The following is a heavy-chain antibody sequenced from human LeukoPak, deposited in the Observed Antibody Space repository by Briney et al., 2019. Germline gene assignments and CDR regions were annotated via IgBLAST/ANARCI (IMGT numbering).Heavy chain of an antibody. V-gene: IGHV4-38-2*02. CDR1: GCSISSGYY. CDR3: ARDTPRGGDMVRRAFDI. D-gene: IGHD3-16*01. J-gene: IGHJ3*02. Sequence: NTSETLSLTCTVSGCSISSGYYWWWRRPPPGKGLEWGGIIYHSSSTYYNPSLKSRVTISVDTSKNQFSLKVSSVTAADTAVYYCARDTPRGGDMVRRAFDIWGQGTMVTVSS. CDR2: IYHSSST.